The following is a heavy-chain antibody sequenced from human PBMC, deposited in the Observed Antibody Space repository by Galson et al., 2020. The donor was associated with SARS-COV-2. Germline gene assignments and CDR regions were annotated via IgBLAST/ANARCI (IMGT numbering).Heavy chain of an antibody. CDR2: ISAYNGNT. D-gene: IGHD3-10*01. CDR1: GYTFTSYG. J-gene: IGHJ6*02. CDR3: ARAYGSGSYYVYYFYGMDV. Sequence: ASVKVSCKASGYTFTSYGISWVRQAPGQGLEWMGWISAYNGNTNYAQKLQGRVTMTTDTSTSTAYMELRSLRSDDTAVYYCARAYGSGSYYVYYFYGMDVWCQGTTVTVSS. V-gene: IGHV1-18*01.